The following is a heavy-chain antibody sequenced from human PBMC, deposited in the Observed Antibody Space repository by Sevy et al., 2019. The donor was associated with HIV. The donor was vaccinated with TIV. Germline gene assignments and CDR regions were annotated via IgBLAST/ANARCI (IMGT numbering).Heavy chain of an antibody. CDR1: GGTFSSYA. CDR2: IIPIFGTA. D-gene: IGHD3-10*01. CDR3: ARGLFTMVQGVIITTRIDY. J-gene: IGHJ4*02. Sequence: ASVKVSCKASGGTFSSYAISWVRQAPGQGLEWMGGIIPIFGTANYAQKFQGRVTITADESTSTAYMELSSLRSEDTAVYYCARGLFTMVQGVIITTRIDYWGQGTLVTVSS. V-gene: IGHV1-69*13.